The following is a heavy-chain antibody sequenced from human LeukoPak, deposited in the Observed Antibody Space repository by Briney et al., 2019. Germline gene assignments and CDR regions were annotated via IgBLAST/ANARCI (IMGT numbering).Heavy chain of an antibody. Sequence: SETLSLTCTVSGGSISSYYWSWIRQPPGKGLKWIGYIYYSGSTNYNPSLKSRVTISVDTSKNQFSLKLSSVTAADTAVYYCARGYYGSGSPSYYYYYMDVWGKGTTVTISS. CDR2: IYYSGST. D-gene: IGHD3-10*01. CDR1: GGSISSYY. J-gene: IGHJ6*03. CDR3: ARGYYGSGSPSYYYYYMDV. V-gene: IGHV4-59*01.